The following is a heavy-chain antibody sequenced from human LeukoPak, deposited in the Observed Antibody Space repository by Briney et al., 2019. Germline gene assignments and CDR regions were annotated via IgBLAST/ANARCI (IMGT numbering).Heavy chain of an antibody. D-gene: IGHD1-7*01. CDR2: IYSGGSI. CDR3: ARDTGNWNYRFDY. J-gene: IGHJ4*02. V-gene: IGHV3-66*01. CDR1: TVTVSSMY. Sequence: GGSLRLSCALPTVTVSSMYMSWVRQAPGGGLEWVSIIYSGGSIYHADSVKGRFSISRDTFKNTLHLQMNSLRAEDTAVYYCARDTGNWNYRFDYWGQGTLVTVSS.